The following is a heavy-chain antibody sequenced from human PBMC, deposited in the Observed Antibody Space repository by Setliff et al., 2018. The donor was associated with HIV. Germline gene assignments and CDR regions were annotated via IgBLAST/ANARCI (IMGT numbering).Heavy chain of an antibody. D-gene: IGHD6-19*01. CDR2: IYPGDSDT. CDR3: ARSIVVAGHFDY. V-gene: IGHV5-51*01. J-gene: IGHJ4*02. CDR1: GFTFTSYW. Sequence: GESLKISCKTSGFTFTSYWIGWVRQMPGKGLEWMGIIYPGDSDTRYSPSFQGQVTISADKSISTAYLQWSSLKASDTAMYYCARSIVVAGHFDYWGQGTLVTVSS.